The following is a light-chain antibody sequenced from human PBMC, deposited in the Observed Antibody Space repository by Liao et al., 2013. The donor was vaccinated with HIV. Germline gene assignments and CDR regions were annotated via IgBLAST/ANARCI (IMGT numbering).Light chain of an antibody. CDR1: KLGDKY. Sequence: SYELTQPPSVSVSPGQTASITCSGDKLGDKYASWYQQKPGQSPVLVIYQDSKRPSGIPERFSGSNSGNTATLTISGTQVTDEADYYCQAWDSSTAGVFGGGTKLTVL. CDR2: QDS. J-gene: IGLJ3*02. CDR3: QAWDSSTAGV. V-gene: IGLV3-1*01.